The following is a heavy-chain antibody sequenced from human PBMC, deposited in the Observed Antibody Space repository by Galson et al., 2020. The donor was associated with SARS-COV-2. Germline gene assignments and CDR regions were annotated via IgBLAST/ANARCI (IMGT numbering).Heavy chain of an antibody. CDR1: GGTFSSYA. Sequence: SVKVSCKASGGTFSSYAISWVRQAPGQGLEWMGGIIPIFGTANYAQKFQGRVTITADESTSTAYMELSSLRSEDTAVYYCARAMWGRSSSYVSDYYYYYMDVWGKGTPVTVSS. J-gene: IGHJ6*03. CDR3: ARAMWGRSSSYVSDYYYYYMDV. D-gene: IGHD2-2*01. V-gene: IGHV1-69*13. CDR2: IIPIFGTA.